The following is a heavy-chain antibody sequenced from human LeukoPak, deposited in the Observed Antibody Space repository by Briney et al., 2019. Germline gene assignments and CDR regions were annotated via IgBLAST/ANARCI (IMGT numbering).Heavy chain of an antibody. Sequence: GGSLRLSCAASGFTFSSNAMSWVRQAPGKGLEGVSAIRGSGGSTYYADSVKGRFTITRDNSKNTLDVQMDSLRAEDTAVYYCAKAVGWGGYDAFDVWGQGTMVTVSS. V-gene: IGHV3-23*01. CDR3: AKAVGWGGYDAFDV. CDR1: GFTFSSNA. J-gene: IGHJ3*01. D-gene: IGHD3-16*01. CDR2: IRGSGGST.